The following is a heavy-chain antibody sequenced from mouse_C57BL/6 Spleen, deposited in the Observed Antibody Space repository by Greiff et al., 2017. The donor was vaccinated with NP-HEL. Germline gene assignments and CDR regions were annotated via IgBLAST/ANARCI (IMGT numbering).Heavy chain of an antibody. D-gene: IGHD2-1*01. CDR2: IYPGDGDT. CDR1: GYAFSSSW. CDR3: ARGGYYYGNYEFAY. Sequence: QVQLQQSGPELVKPGASVKISCKASGYAFSSSWMNWVKQRPGKGLEWIGRIYPGDGDTNYNGKFKGKATLTADKSSSTAYMQLSSLTSEDSAVYVCARGGYYYGNYEFAYWGQGTLVTVSA. J-gene: IGHJ3*01. V-gene: IGHV1-82*01.